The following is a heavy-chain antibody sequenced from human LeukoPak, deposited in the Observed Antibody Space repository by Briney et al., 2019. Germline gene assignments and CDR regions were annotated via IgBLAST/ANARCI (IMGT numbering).Heavy chain of an antibody. CDR3: AKFNEILTGYFDY. Sequence: PGGCLRLSCAASGFTFDDYAMGWVRQSPGKGLEWVSSISGGGGGTYYAEFVKGRFTISRDNSKNTLCLQMNSLRAEDTAVYYCAKFNEILTGYFDYWGQGTLVTVSS. D-gene: IGHD3-9*01. V-gene: IGHV3-23*01. CDR2: ISGGGGGT. J-gene: IGHJ4*02. CDR1: GFTFDDYA.